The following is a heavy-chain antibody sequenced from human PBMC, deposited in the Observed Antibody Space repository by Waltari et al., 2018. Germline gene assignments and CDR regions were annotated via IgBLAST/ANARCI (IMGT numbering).Heavy chain of an antibody. J-gene: IGHJ1*01. CDR2: LSGSGGST. CDR3: AKDHRMIVVVISRAEYFQH. D-gene: IGHD3-22*01. CDR1: GFTFSSYA. Sequence: EVQLLESGGGLVQPGGSLRLSCAASGFTFSSYAMSWVRQAPGKGREWVSALSGSGGSTYDSDSVKGRFTISRDNSKNTLYLQMNSLRAEDTAVYYCAKDHRMIVVVISRAEYFQHWGQGTLVTVSS. V-gene: IGHV3-23*01.